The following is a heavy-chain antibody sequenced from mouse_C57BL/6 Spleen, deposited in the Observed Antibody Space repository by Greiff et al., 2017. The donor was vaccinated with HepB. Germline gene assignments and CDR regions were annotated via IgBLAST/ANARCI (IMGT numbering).Heavy chain of an antibody. CDR2: INPSTGGT. J-gene: IGHJ2*01. CDR1: GYSFTGYY. D-gene: IGHD2-12*01. V-gene: IGHV1-42*01. CDR3: ASYRDFDY. Sequence: EVQLQQSGPELVKPGASVKISCKASGYSFTGYYMNWVKQSPEKSLEWIGEINPSTGGTTYNQKFKAKATLTVDKSSSTAYMQLKSLTSEGSADYYCASYRDFDYWGQGTTLTVSS.